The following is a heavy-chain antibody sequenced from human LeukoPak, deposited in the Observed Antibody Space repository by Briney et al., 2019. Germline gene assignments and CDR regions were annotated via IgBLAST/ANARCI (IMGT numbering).Heavy chain of an antibody. J-gene: IGHJ4*02. CDR1: GFTFSRYW. CDR3: ARATVGQLSYFDY. Sequence: GGSLRLSCAASGFTFSRYWMSWVRQAPGKGLEWISYISSSGSTIYYADSVKGRFTISRDNAKNSLYLQMDSLRAEDTAVYYCARATVGQLSYFDYWGQGTLVTVSS. CDR2: ISSSGSTI. D-gene: IGHD4-23*01. V-gene: IGHV3-48*03.